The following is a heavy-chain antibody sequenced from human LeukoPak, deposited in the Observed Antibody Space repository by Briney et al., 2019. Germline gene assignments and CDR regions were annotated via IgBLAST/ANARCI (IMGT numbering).Heavy chain of an antibody. CDR1: GGTFSSYA. CDR3: ARDRYSSSWYFDY. Sequence: SVKVSCKASGGTFSSYAISWVRQAPGQGLEWMGGIIPIFGTANYAQKFQGRVTITTDESTSTAYMGLSSLRSEDTAVYYCARDRYSSSWYFDYWGQGTLVTVSS. D-gene: IGHD6-13*01. CDR2: IIPIFGTA. V-gene: IGHV1-69*05. J-gene: IGHJ4*02.